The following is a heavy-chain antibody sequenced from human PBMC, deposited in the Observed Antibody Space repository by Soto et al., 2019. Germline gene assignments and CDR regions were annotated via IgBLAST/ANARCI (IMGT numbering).Heavy chain of an antibody. CDR2: IKRKDEGETT. Sequence: EVQLVESGGGVVKPGESLRLSCVASGFIFRNAWMSWVRQAPGKGLEWVGRIKRKDEGETTDYGAPVKGRFTNSRDDSKDMLYLQMHSLKTVDTAVYYCGGSPSGHWGQGTLVTVSS. V-gene: IGHV3-15*05. D-gene: IGHD3-10*01. J-gene: IGHJ4*02. CDR3: GGSPSGH. CDR1: GFIFRNAW.